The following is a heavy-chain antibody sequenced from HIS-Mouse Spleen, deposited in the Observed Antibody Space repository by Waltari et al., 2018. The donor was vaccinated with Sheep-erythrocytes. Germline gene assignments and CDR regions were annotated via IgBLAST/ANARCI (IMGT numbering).Heavy chain of an antibody. Sequence: EVQLVESGGGLVKPGGSLRLSCAASGFTFSSYSMNWVRQAPGTGLECVSSISSSSSYIYYADSVKGRFTISRDNAKNALYLQMNSLRAEDTAVYYCARDTGTDAFDIWGQGTMVTVSS. V-gene: IGHV3-21*01. CDR1: GFTFSSYS. CDR2: ISSSSSYI. CDR3: ARDTGTDAFDI. D-gene: IGHD1-1*01. J-gene: IGHJ3*02.